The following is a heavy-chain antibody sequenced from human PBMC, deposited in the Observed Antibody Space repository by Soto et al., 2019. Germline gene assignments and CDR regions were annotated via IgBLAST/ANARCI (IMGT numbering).Heavy chain of an antibody. D-gene: IGHD2-2*01. V-gene: IGHV1-46*01. Sequence: GASVKVSCKASGYPITSYYMHWLRQAPGQGLEWVGIINPSSSATRYLQKFQGRVTMTRDVSTSTVYGKRSGLRSEDTAVYYCARGYCSRGNGYRLYYNDTDVWGQGTTFTVSS. CDR2: INPSSSAT. CDR3: ARGYCSRGNGYRLYYNDTDV. J-gene: IGHJ6*02. CDR1: GYPITSYY.